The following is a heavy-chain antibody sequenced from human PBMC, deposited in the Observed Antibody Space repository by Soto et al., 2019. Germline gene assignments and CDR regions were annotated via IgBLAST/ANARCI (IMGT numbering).Heavy chain of an antibody. J-gene: IGHJ4*02. D-gene: IGHD4-17*01. Sequence: QVQLQESGPGLLKPSETLSLTCSVSGGSVSDKTYYWSWIRQPPGKRLEWIGYVYYSGTTNYNPSLTSRVTISVDLSKNQFSLTLSSVTTADTALYYCARTTAVPNSLRSRYFFDYWGQGTLVTVSS. CDR2: VYYSGTT. CDR3: ARTTAVPNSLRSRYFFDY. V-gene: IGHV4-61*01. CDR1: GGSVSDKTYY.